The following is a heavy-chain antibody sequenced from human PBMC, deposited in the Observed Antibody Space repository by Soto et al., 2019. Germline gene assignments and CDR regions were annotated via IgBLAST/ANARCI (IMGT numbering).Heavy chain of an antibody. J-gene: IGHJ4*02. D-gene: IGHD6-19*01. CDR1: SGSISSYY. V-gene: IGHV4-59*08. Sequence: QVQLQESGPGLVKPSETLSLTCTVSSGSISSYYRSWIRQPPGKGLEWIGYIYYSGSTNYNPSLKSRVTISVDTSKNQFSLKLSSVTAADTAVYYCARHVQWLVTFDYWGQGTLVTVSS. CDR2: IYYSGST. CDR3: ARHVQWLVTFDY.